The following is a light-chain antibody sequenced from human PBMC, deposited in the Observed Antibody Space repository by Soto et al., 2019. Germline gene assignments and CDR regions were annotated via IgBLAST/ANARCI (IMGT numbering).Light chain of an antibody. CDR2: GAS. V-gene: IGKV3-20*01. CDR3: QQYGSSPLAWT. Sequence: EIVLTQSPGTLSLSPWERATLSCRASQSVSSSYLAWYLQKPGQAPRLLIYGASSRATGIPDRFSGSGSGTDFALTISRLEPEDFAVYYCQQYGSSPLAWTFGQGTKVEIK. J-gene: IGKJ1*01. CDR1: QSVSSSY.